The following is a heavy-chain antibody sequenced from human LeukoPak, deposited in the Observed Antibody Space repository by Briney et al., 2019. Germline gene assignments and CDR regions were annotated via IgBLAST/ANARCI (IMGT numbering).Heavy chain of an antibody. CDR1: GYTFTSYY. Sequence: ASVKVSCKASGYTFTSYYMHWVRQAPGQGLEWMGIINPSGGSTSYAQKFQGRVTMTRDTPTSTVYMELSSLRSEDTAVYYCARVPVRYYDFWSGYFDYWGQGTLVTVSS. J-gene: IGHJ4*02. CDR3: ARVPVRYYDFWSGYFDY. V-gene: IGHV1-46*01. CDR2: INPSGGST. D-gene: IGHD3-3*01.